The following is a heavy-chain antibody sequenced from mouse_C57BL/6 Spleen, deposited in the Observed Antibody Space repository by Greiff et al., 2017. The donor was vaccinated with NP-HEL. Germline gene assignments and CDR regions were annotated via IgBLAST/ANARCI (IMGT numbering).Heavy chain of an antibody. CDR3: ARFGFITTVGAMDY. CDR1: GYTFTDYY. V-gene: IGHV1-26*01. D-gene: IGHD1-1*01. J-gene: IGHJ4*01. CDR2: INPNNGGT. Sequence: VQLQQSGPELVKPGASVKISCKASGYTFTDYYMNWVKQSHGKSLEWIGDINPNNGGTSYNQKFKGKATLTVDKSSSTAYMELRSLTSEDSAVYYCARFGFITTVGAMDYWGQGTSVTVSS.